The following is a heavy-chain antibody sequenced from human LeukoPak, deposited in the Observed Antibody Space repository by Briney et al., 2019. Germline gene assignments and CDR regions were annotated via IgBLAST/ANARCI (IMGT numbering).Heavy chain of an antibody. CDR3: ARGAGVLRYFDWVFDAFDI. Sequence: GGSLRLSCATSGFTFSTYGMTWVRQAPGKGLEWVSVIYSGGSTYYADSVKGRFTISRDNSKNTLYLQMNSLRAEDTAVYYCARGAGVLRYFDWVFDAFDIWGQGTMVTVSS. D-gene: IGHD3-9*01. CDR1: GFTFSTYG. CDR2: IYSGGST. V-gene: IGHV3-66*01. J-gene: IGHJ3*02.